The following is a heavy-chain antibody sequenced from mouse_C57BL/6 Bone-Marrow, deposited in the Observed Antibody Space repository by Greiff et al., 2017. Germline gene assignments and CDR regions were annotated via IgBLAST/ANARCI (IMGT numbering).Heavy chain of an antibody. Sequence: QVTLKVSGPGILQSSQTLSLTCSFSGFSLSTSGMGVSWIRQPSGKGLEWLAHIYWDDDKRYNPSMKSRLTISKDTSRNQLFLKITSVDTADTATYYCARSPYYYGRGGAMDYWGQGTSVTVSS. J-gene: IGHJ4*01. V-gene: IGHV8-12*01. CDR2: IYWDDDK. D-gene: IGHD1-1*01. CDR1: GFSLSTSGMG. CDR3: ARSPYYYGRGGAMDY.